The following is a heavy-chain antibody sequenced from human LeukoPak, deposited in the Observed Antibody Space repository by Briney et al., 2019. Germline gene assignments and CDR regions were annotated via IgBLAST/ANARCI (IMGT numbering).Heavy chain of an antibody. D-gene: IGHD3-10*01. CDR1: GDRVSSNSAA. CDR2: TYYRSKWYN. Sequence: SQTLSLTCAISGDRVSSNSAAWNWIRQSPSRGLEWLGRTYYRSKWYNDYAVSVKSRITINPDTSKNQFSLQLNSVTPEDTAVYYCARAPGWFGEPPAYYFDYWGQGTLVTVSS. J-gene: IGHJ4*02. CDR3: ARAPGWFGEPPAYYFDY. V-gene: IGHV6-1*01.